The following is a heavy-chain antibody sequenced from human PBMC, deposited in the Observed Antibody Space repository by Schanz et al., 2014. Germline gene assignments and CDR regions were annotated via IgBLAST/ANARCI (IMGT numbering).Heavy chain of an antibody. CDR3: VRDGDERLVVSFDQ. CDR2: ISAYNGNM. Sequence: QVQLVQSGAEVQKPGASVMLSCKTSGYSFNLFGVSWVRQAPGQGLEWMGWISAYNGNMNYAPKFQGRVTMTTDTSTSTAYMVLMNLSSADTAVYYCVRDGDERLVVSFDQWGQGTRATVSS. D-gene: IGHD2-2*01. J-gene: IGHJ4*02. CDR1: GYSFNLFG. V-gene: IGHV1-18*04.